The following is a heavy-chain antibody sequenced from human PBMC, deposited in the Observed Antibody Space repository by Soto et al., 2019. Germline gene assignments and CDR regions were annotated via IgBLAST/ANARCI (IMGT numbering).Heavy chain of an antibody. V-gene: IGHV3-9*01. CDR2: ISWNGGTR. D-gene: IGHD1-26*01. J-gene: IGHJ6*02. CDR1: GFRFPDFA. CDR3: VKEAENSGGYRPYGMDV. Sequence: EVQVVESGGGLVQPGRSLRLSCAASGFRFPDFAMHWVRQVPGKGLEWVSGISWNGGTRGYADSVKGRFTISRVNAKNSLYLQMNSLRAEDTALYYCVKEAENSGGYRPYGMDVWGQGTTVTVSS.